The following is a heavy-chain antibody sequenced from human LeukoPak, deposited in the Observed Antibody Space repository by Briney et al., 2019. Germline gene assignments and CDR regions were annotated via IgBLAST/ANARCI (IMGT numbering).Heavy chain of an antibody. CDR2: INHSGST. CDR3: AREGPQQDGFDY. CDR1: GGSFSGYY. V-gene: IGHV4-34*01. Sequence: SETLSLTCAVYGGSFSGYYWSWIRQPPGKGLEWIGEINHSGSTNYNPSLKSRVTISVDTSKNQFSLKLSSVTAADTAVYYCAREGPQQDGFDYWGQGTLVTVSS. D-gene: IGHD5-24*01. J-gene: IGHJ4*02.